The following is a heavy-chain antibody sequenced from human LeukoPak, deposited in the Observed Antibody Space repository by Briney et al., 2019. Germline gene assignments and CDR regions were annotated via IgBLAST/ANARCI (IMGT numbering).Heavy chain of an antibody. Sequence: GGSLRLSCAASGFTFSSYSMNWVRQAPGKGLEWVSYISSSSSTIYYADSVKGRFTISRDNAKNSLYLQMNSLRAEDTAVYYCAREIASYCSSTSCPFDYWGQGTLVTVSS. J-gene: IGHJ4*02. CDR3: AREIASYCSSTSCPFDY. CDR1: GFTFSSYS. V-gene: IGHV3-48*01. D-gene: IGHD2-2*01. CDR2: ISSSSSTI.